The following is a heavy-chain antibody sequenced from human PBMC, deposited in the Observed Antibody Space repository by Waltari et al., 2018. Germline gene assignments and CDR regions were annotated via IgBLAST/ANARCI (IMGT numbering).Heavy chain of an antibody. CDR3: SGGEVTGTDF. CDR1: GFSFSGST. CDR2: IRRQPFNYAT. D-gene: IGHD1-1*01. V-gene: IGHV3-73*01. Sequence: EVQVVESGGGLVQPGGSLKLSCATSGFSFSGSTIHWVRQTSGRRLEWVGRIRRQPFNYATAYSESVKGRFTISRDDSKNTAYLQMNNLMTEDTAVYYCSGGEVTGTDFWGQGTLVTVSS. J-gene: IGHJ4*02.